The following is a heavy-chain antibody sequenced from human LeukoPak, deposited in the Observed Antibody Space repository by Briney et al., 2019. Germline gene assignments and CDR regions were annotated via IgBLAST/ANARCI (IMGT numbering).Heavy chain of an antibody. Sequence: GASVKVSCKASGYTFTSYAMHWVRQAPGQRPEWMGWINAGNGNTKYSQKFQGRVTITRDTSASTAYMELSSLRSEDTAVYYCARSMDSSGYYAYWGQGTLVTVSS. CDR3: ARSMDSSGYYAY. D-gene: IGHD3-22*01. CDR2: INAGNGNT. J-gene: IGHJ4*02. CDR1: GYTFTSYA. V-gene: IGHV1-3*01.